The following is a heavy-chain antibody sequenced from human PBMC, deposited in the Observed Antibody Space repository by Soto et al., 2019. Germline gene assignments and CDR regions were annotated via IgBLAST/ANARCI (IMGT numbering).Heavy chain of an antibody. CDR3: ARGSRRYSSSNNKYYYYGMDV. CDR1: GGSISSGGYY. J-gene: IGHJ6*02. D-gene: IGHD6-13*01. Sequence: QVQLQESGPGLVKPSQTLSLTCTVSGGSISSGGYYWSWIRQHPGKGLEWIGYIYYSGSTYYNPSLKSRVTISVDTSKNQVSLKLSSVTAADTAVYYCARGSRRYSSSNNKYYYYGMDVWGQGTTVTVSS. V-gene: IGHV4-31*03. CDR2: IYYSGST.